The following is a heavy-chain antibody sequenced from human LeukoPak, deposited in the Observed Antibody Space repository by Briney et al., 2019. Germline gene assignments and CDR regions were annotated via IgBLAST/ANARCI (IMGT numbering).Heavy chain of an antibody. CDR1: GYSFTSYW. CDR2: IYPGDSDT. J-gene: IGHJ4*02. Sequence: GESLKISCKGSGYSFTSYWIGWVRQMPGKGLEWMGIIYPGDSDTRYSPSFQGQVTISADKSISTAYLQWSSLKAPDTAMYYCASGQYYYGSGRPRGYFDYWGQGTLVTVSS. D-gene: IGHD3-10*01. V-gene: IGHV5-51*01. CDR3: ASGQYYYGSGRPRGYFDY.